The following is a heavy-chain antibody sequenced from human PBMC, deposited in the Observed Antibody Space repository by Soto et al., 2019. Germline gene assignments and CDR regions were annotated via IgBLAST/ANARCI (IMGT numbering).Heavy chain of an antibody. V-gene: IGHV3-23*01. D-gene: IGHD3-10*01. J-gene: IGHJ4*02. CDR3: ANADSGRYDFDY. CDR1: GFTFSSYA. Sequence: GGSLRLSCAASGFTFSSYAMSWVRQAPGKGLEWVSAISGSGGSTYYADSVKGRFTISRDNSKNTLYLQMNSLRAEDTAVYYCANADSGRYDFDYWGQGTLVTVSS. CDR2: ISGSGGST.